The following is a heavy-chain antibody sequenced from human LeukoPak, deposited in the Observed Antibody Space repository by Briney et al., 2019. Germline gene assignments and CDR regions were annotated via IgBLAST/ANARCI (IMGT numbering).Heavy chain of an antibody. V-gene: IGHV3-74*01. D-gene: IGHD6-6*01. CDR1: GFTFSNYW. J-gene: IGHJ4*02. CDR2: IKSDGRSGA. CDR3: AKYAIAAAKYFFDY. Sequence: GGSLRLSCAASGFTFSNYWMHWVRQVPGKGLVWVSRIKSDGRSGATYADSVKGRFTISRDNAKNSLDLQMDSLRAEDTAVYYCAKYAIAAAKYFFDYWGQGTLVTVSS.